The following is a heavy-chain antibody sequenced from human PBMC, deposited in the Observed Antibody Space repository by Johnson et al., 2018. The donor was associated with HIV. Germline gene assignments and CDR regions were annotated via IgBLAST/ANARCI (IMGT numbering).Heavy chain of an antibody. D-gene: IGHD6-6*01. J-gene: IGHJ3*02. CDR1: GFTFSDYY. Sequence: VQLVESGGGLVKPGGSLRLSCAASGFTFSDYYMSWIRQAPGKGLEWVSFIYDGGTTYYADSVKGRFTISRDNSKNTLYLQMNSLRAEDTAVYYCARAGSSSSGPRAFDIWGQGTMVTVSS. CDR3: ARAGSSSSGPRAFDI. V-gene: IGHV3-66*02. CDR2: IYDGGTT.